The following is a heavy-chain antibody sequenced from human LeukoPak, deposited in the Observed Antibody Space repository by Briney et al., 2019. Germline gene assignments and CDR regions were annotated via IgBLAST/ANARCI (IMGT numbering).Heavy chain of an antibody. CDR2: INTDGSTT. V-gene: IGHV3-74*01. J-gene: IGHJ4*02. CDR1: GFTFSSYW. Sequence: GGSLRLSCAASGFTFSSYWMHWVRQVPGKGLVWVSRINTDGSTTTYADSVKGRFTISRDNAKNTLYLHMNSLRAEDTALYYCAKAFPGYSSSWLDYWGQGTLVTVSS. CDR3: AKAFPGYSSSWLDY. D-gene: IGHD6-13*01.